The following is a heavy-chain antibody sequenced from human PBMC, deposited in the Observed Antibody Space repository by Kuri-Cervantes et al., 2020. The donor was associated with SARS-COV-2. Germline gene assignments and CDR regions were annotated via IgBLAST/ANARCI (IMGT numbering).Heavy chain of an antibody. D-gene: IGHD7-27*01. CDR1: GGSISSSSYY. CDR2: IYYSGST. CDR3: ARTQLGMNMDV. J-gene: IGHJ6*03. Sequence: GPLRLSCTVSGGSISSSSYYWGWIRQPPGKGLEWIGSIYYSGSTYYNPSLKSRVTISVDTSKNQSSLKLSSVTAADTAVYYCARTQLGMNMDVWGKGTTVTVSS. V-gene: IGHV4-39*01.